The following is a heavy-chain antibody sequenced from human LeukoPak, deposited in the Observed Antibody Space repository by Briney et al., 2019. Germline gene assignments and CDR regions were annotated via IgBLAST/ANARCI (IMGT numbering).Heavy chain of an antibody. Sequence: GASVTVSCKASGGTFSSYAISWVRQAPGQGLEWMGGIIPIFGTANYAQKFQGRVTITTDESTSTAYMELSSLRSEDTAVYYCASEGNYYDSSGYYPHRYYFDYWGQGTLVTVSS. V-gene: IGHV1-69*05. CDR3: ASEGNYYDSSGYYPHRYYFDY. CDR1: GGTFSSYA. CDR2: IIPIFGTA. J-gene: IGHJ4*02. D-gene: IGHD3-22*01.